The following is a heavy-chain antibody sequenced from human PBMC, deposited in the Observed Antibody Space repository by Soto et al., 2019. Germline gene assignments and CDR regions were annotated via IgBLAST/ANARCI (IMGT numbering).Heavy chain of an antibody. D-gene: IGHD2-21*01. Sequence: VKVSCKASGYTFTSYAMHWVRQAPGQRLEWMGWINAGNGNTKYSQKFQGRVTITRDTSASTAYMELSSLRSEDTAVYYCARIVRAGNWFDPWGQGTLVTVSS. J-gene: IGHJ5*02. CDR1: GYTFTSYA. V-gene: IGHV1-3*01. CDR2: INAGNGNT. CDR3: ARIVRAGNWFDP.